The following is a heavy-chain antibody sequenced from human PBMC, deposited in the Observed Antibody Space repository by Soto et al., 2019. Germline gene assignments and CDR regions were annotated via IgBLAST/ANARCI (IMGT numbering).Heavy chain of an antibody. CDR1: GGTITSGRSS. CDR3: VRESVASGPNYFDT. D-gene: IGHD6-6*01. J-gene: IGHJ5*02. V-gene: IGHV4-30-2*06. Sequence: SETLSLTCSVSGGTITSGRSSWNWIRQSPGKGLEWIAYIYHSGSTYYNPSLKSRVTISVDRSENQFSLKLTSMTAADTAVYYCVRESVASGPNYFDTWGPGTLVTVSS. CDR2: IYHSGST.